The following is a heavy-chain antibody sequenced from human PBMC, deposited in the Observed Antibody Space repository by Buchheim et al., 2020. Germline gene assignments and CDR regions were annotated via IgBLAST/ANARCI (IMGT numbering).Heavy chain of an antibody. D-gene: IGHD2-15*01. CDR3: ARTAVRYCSGGSCYPSWFDP. V-gene: IGHV4-31*03. Sequence: QVQLQESGPGLVKPSQTLSLTCTVSGGSISSGGYYWSWIRQHPGKGLEWIGYIYYSGSTYYNPSPKSRVTISVDTSKNQFSLKLSSVTAADTAVYYCARTAVRYCSGGSCYPSWFDPWGQGTL. CDR1: GGSISSGGYY. J-gene: IGHJ5*02. CDR2: IYYSGST.